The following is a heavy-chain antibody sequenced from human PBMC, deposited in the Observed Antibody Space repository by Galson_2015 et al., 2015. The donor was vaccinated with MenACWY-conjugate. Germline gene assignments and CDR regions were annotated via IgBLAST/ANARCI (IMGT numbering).Heavy chain of an antibody. Sequence: GDSDTRYSPSFQGQVTISADKSISTAYLQWSSLKASDTAMYYCARQDDFWSGYAPNVWGQGTTVTVSS. J-gene: IGHJ6*02. D-gene: IGHD3-3*01. CDR2: GDSDT. CDR3: ARQDDFWSGYAPNV. V-gene: IGHV5-51*01.